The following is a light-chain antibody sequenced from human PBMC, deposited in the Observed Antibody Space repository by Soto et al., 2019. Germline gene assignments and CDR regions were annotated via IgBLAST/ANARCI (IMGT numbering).Light chain of an antibody. V-gene: IGKV3-11*01. Sequence: EIVLTQSPATLSLSPGERATLSCRASQSVSSYLAWYQQKPGQAPRLLIYDASNRATGIPARFSGSGSGTEFTLTNSSLEPEDVAVYYWQQRSNWPPVTFGQGTKLEIK. J-gene: IGKJ2*01. CDR2: DAS. CDR3: QQRSNWPPVT. CDR1: QSVSSY.